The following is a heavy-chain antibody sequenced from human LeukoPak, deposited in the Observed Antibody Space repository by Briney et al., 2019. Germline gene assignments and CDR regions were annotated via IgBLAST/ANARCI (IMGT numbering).Heavy chain of an antibody. Sequence: ASVKVSCKASGFTFTSSAMQWVRQARGQRLEWIGWIVVGSGNTNYAQKFQERVTITRDMSTSTAYMELSSLRSEDTAVYYCAAPSYDFWSDYYYGMDVWGQGTTVTVSS. J-gene: IGHJ6*02. CDR1: GFTFTSSA. D-gene: IGHD3-3*01. CDR3: AAPSYDFWSDYYYGMDV. V-gene: IGHV1-58*02. CDR2: IVVGSGNT.